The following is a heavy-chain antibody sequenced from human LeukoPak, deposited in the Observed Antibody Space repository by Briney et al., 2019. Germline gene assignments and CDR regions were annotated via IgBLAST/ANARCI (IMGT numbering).Heavy chain of an antibody. CDR3: ARAYSGSFRSPSLH. V-gene: IGHV3-7*01. J-gene: IGHJ1*01. D-gene: IGHD1-26*01. CDR1: GFTFSSYS. CDR2: IKQDGSEK. Sequence: PGGSLRLSCEASGFTFSSYSMNWVRQAPGKGLEWVANIKQDGSEKYFVDPVKGRFTISRDNAKNSLYLQMNSLTVEDTAIYYCARAYSGSFRSPSLHWGQGTRVTVSS.